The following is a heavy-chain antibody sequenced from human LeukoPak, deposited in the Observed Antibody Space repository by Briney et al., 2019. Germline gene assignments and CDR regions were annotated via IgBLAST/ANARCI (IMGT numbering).Heavy chain of an antibody. CDR2: IIPILGIA. Sequence: SVKVSCKASGGTFSSYTISWVRQAPGQGLEWMGRIIPILGIANYAQKFQGRVTITADKSTSTAYMELSSLRSEDTAVYYCARGIAVAGANYYYYMDVWGKGTTVTASS. CDR1: GGTFSSYT. V-gene: IGHV1-69*02. J-gene: IGHJ6*03. D-gene: IGHD6-19*01. CDR3: ARGIAVAGANYYYYMDV.